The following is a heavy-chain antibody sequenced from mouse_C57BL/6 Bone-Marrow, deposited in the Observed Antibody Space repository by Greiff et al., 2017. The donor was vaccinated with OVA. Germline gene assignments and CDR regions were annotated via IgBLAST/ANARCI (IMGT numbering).Heavy chain of an antibody. CDR3: ARRITTVVAPYYFDY. CDR1: GYTFTSYG. J-gene: IGHJ2*01. Sequence: QVQLQQSGAELARPGASVKLSCKASGYTFTSYGISWVKQRTGQGLEWIGEIYPRSGNTYYNEKFKGKATLTADKSSSTAYMELRSLTSEDSAVYFCARRITTVVAPYYFDYWGQGTTLTVSS. V-gene: IGHV1-81*01. D-gene: IGHD1-1*01. CDR2: IYPRSGNT.